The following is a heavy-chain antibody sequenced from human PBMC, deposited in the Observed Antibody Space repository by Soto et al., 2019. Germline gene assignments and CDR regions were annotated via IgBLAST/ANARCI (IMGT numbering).Heavy chain of an antibody. CDR3: ARDSHAVAHYFDY. D-gene: IGHD2-15*01. Sequence: GGSLRLSCAASGFTFSSYAMSWVRQAPGKGLEWVSAISGSGGSTYYADSVKGRFTISRDNAKNSLYLQMNSLRAEDTAVYYCARDSHAVAHYFDYWGQGTLVTVSS. V-gene: IGHV3-23*01. CDR1: GFTFSSYA. CDR2: ISGSGGST. J-gene: IGHJ4*02.